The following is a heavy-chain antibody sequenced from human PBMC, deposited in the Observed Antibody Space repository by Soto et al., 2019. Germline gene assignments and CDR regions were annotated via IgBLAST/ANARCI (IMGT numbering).Heavy chain of an antibody. CDR1: GGSFSGYY. V-gene: IGHV4-34*01. CDR2: INHSGST. D-gene: IGHD3-10*01. J-gene: IGHJ6*02. Sequence: ASETLSLTCAVYGGSFSGYYWSWIRQPPGKGLEWIGEINHSGSTNYNPSLKSRVTISVDTSKNQFSLKLSSVTAADTAVYYCASSLTGSKYYYYGMDVWGQGTTVTVYS. CDR3: ASSLTGSKYYYYGMDV.